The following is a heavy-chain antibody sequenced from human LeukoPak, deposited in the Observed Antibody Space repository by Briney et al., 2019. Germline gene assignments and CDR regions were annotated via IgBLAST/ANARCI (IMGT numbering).Heavy chain of an antibody. CDR1: GFMFSSYW. Sequence: PGGSLRLSCAASGFMFSSYWMSWVRQAPGKGLEWVADIKEDGSEKSYVDSVKGRFTISRDNAKNSLYLQMNTLRAEDTAVYYCAKDRGITMIAQDSWGQGTLVTVSS. CDR3: AKDRGITMIAQDS. V-gene: IGHV3-7*03. J-gene: IGHJ4*02. D-gene: IGHD3-22*01. CDR2: IKEDGSEK.